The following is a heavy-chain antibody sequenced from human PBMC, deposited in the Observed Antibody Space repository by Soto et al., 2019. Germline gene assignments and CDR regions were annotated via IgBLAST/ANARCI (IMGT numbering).Heavy chain of an antibody. J-gene: IGHJ4*02. Sequence: QVQLVQSGAEVKKPGASVKVSCKASGYTFNSYGISCVRQAPGQGLEWMGWISAYNGNKKYAQKLQGRVTMTTDTSTSTAYMELRILRSDDTAVYYWARDLGQQLFDYWGQGTLVTVSS. CDR3: ARDLGQQLFDY. CDR1: GYTFNSYG. V-gene: IGHV1-18*01. CDR2: ISAYNGNK. D-gene: IGHD6-13*01.